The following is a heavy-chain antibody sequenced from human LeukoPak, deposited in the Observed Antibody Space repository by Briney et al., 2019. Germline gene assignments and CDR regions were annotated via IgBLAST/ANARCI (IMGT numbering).Heavy chain of an antibody. V-gene: IGHV3-30*07. CDR2: ISYDGSNK. J-gene: IGHJ6*02. Sequence: PGRSLRLSCAASGFTFSSYAMHWVRQAPGKGLEWVAVISYDGSNKYYADSVKGRFTISRDNSKNTLYLQMNSLRAEDTAVYYCACYYGSGSTYDAQKYYYYGMDVWGQGTTVTVSS. D-gene: IGHD3-10*01. CDR3: ACYYGSGSTYDAQKYYYYGMDV. CDR1: GFTFSSYA.